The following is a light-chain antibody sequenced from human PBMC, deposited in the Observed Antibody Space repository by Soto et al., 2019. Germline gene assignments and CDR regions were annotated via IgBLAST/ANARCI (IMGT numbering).Light chain of an antibody. Sequence: QSVLTQPPSVSGAPGQRVTISCTGSSSNIGAGYDVHWYQQLPGTAPKLLIYGNSNRPSGVPDRFSGSKSGTSASLAITGLKAEDEAAYYGQSYDSSLSGYYVFGTGTKLTVL. V-gene: IGLV1-40*01. CDR2: GNS. J-gene: IGLJ1*01. CDR1: SSNIGAGYD. CDR3: QSYDSSLSGYYV.